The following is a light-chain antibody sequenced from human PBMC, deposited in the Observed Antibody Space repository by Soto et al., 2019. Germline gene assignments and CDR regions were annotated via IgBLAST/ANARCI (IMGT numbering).Light chain of an antibody. V-gene: IGLV4-69*01. J-gene: IGLJ2*01. Sequence: QSVLTQSPSASASLGASVKLTCTLSSGHISYAIAWHQQQPEKGPRYLMKLNSDGSHSKGDGIPDRFSGSSSGAERYLTISSLQSEDEADYYCQTWGTGILVFGGGTQLTVL. CDR2: LNSDGSH. CDR3: QTWGTGILV. CDR1: SGHISYA.